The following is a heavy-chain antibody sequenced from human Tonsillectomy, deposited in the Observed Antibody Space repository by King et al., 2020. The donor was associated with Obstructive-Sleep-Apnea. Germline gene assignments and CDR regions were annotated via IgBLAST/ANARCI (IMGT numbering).Heavy chain of an antibody. Sequence: VQLVESGAEVKKPGASVKVSCKASGYTFTNYGITWVRQAPGQGPEWMGWISSYNGNTNYAQKLKGRVTMTTDTSTSTAYMELRSLRSDDTAVYYCARVGGGYNLDFYYGMDVWGQGTTVTVSS. CDR3: ARVGGGYNLDFYYGMDV. CDR1: GYTFTNYG. V-gene: IGHV1-18*01. D-gene: IGHD5-24*01. CDR2: ISSYNGNT. J-gene: IGHJ6*02.